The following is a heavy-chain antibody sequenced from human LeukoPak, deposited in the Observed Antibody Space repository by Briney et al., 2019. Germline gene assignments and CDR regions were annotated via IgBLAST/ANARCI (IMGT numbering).Heavy chain of an antibody. CDR2: IYPGDSDT. CDR1: GYSFSTYW. D-gene: IGHD1/OR15-1a*01. J-gene: IGHJ4*02. Sequence: GESLKISCKGSGYSFSTYWIGWVRQMPGKGLEWMGIIYPGDSDTRYSPSFQGQVTISADKSFSTAYLQWSSLKASDTAMYCCVRTWAWDNYYFDYWGQGTLVTVSS. CDR3: VRTWAWDNYYFDY. V-gene: IGHV5-51*01.